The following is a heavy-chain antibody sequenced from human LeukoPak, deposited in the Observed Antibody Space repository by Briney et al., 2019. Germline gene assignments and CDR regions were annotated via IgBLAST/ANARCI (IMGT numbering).Heavy chain of an antibody. Sequence: PGGSLRLSCAASGFTFSDYYMSWIRQAPGKGLERVSYISSSGSTIYYADSAKGRFTISRDNAKNSLYLQMNSLRAEDTAVYYCARAPSPDYYDSSGYPKDWGQGTLVTVSS. CDR1: GFTFSDYY. J-gene: IGHJ4*02. CDR3: ARAPSPDYYDSSGYPKD. V-gene: IGHV3-11*01. CDR2: ISSSGSTI. D-gene: IGHD3-22*01.